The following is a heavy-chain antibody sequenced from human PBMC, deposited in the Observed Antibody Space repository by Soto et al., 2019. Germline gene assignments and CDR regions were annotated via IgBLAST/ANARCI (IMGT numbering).Heavy chain of an antibody. CDR2: IWYDGSNK. CDR3: ARDPWGTRALYYFDY. Sequence: GGSLRLSCAASGFTFSSYGMHWVRQAPGKGLEWVAVIWYDGSNKYYADSVKGRFTISRDNSKNTLYLQMNSLRAEDTAVYYCARDPWGTRALYYFDYWGQGTLVTVSS. CDR1: GFTFSSYG. D-gene: IGHD7-27*01. V-gene: IGHV3-33*01. J-gene: IGHJ4*02.